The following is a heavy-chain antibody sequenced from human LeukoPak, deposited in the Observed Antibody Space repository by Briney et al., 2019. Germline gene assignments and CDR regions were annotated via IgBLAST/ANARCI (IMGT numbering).Heavy chain of an antibody. CDR3: GRGRQGGKTRYFDL. D-gene: IGHD1-26*01. V-gene: IGHV3-64*01. Sequence: GGSLRLSCAASGIIFSKYAMHWVRQGPGKGLECISTISSDGGSTYYANSVKGRCTISRENSKNTLYIQMGRRSAEDIALYDVGRGRQGGKTRYFDLWGRGPRVTVSS. J-gene: IGHJ2*01. CDR2: ISSDGGST. CDR1: GIIFSKYA.